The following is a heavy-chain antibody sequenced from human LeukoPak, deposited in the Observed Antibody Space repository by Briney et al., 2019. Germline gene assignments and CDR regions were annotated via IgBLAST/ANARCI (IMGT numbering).Heavy chain of an antibody. D-gene: IGHD3-3*01. CDR3: ARDPLYDFWSGYSPYYFDY. Sequence: ASVKVSCKASGYTFTSYGISWVRQAPGQGLEWMGWISAYNGNTNYAQKLQGRVTMTTDTSTSTAYMELRSLRSDDTAVYYCARDPLYDFWSGYSPYYFDYWGQGTLVTVSS. CDR1: GYTFTSYG. J-gene: IGHJ4*02. V-gene: IGHV1-18*01. CDR2: ISAYNGNT.